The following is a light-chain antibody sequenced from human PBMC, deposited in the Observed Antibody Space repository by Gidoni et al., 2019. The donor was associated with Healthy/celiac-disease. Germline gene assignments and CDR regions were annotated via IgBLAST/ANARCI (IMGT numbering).Light chain of an antibody. J-gene: IGLJ2*01. Sequence: QSVLTQPAPASGPPGQRVTISCSGSSSNIGSNTVNWYQQLPGTAPKLLIYSNNQRPSGVPDRFSGSKSGTSASLAISGLQSEDEADYYCAAWDDSLNGPVFGGGTKLTVL. V-gene: IGLV1-44*01. CDR1: SSNIGSNT. CDR3: AAWDDSLNGPV. CDR2: SNN.